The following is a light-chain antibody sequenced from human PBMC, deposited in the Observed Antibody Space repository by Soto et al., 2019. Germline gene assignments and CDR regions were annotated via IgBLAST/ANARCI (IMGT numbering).Light chain of an antibody. CDR3: SSYAGSNNFVV. CDR1: SSDVGGYNY. J-gene: IGLJ2*01. V-gene: IGLV2-8*01. Sequence: QSVLTQPPSASGSPGQSVTISCTGTSSDVGGYNYVSWYQQHPGKAPKLMIYEVSKRPSGVPDRFSGSRSSNTASLTVSGLQAEDEADYGCSSYAGSNNFVVFGGGTKLTVL. CDR2: EVS.